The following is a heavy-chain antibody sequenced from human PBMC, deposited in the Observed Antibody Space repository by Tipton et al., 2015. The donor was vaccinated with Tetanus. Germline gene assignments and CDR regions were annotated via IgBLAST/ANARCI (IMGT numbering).Heavy chain of an antibody. Sequence: TLSLTCIVSGGSMSGSGHYGAWVRQSPGKGLEWIGSISYSGRTYYSPSLKSRLAISVDTSRNQFSLKLTSVTAADTAVYYCARANYDFSKKGPFDSWGQGSLVIVSS. CDR3: ARANYDFSKKGPFDS. CDR1: GGSMSGSGHY. V-gene: IGHV4-39*07. J-gene: IGHJ4*02. D-gene: IGHD3-3*01. CDR2: ISYSGRT.